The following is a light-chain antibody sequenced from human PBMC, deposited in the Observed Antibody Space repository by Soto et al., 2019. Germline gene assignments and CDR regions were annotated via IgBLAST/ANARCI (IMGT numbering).Light chain of an antibody. Sequence: HSALTQPASVSGSPGQSITISCTGTSNDVGRDDFVSWFQQHPGKAPKLMIYEVTNRPSGVSNRFSGSKSGNTASLTISGLQAEDEADYYCSSYTRSYIWVFGGGTQLTVL. V-gene: IGLV2-14*01. CDR1: SNDVGRDDF. J-gene: IGLJ3*02. CDR3: SSYTRSYIWV. CDR2: EVT.